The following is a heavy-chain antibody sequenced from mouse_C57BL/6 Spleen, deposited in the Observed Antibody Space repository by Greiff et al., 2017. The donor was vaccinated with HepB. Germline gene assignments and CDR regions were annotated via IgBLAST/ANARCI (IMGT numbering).Heavy chain of an antibody. Sequence: DVMLVESGGGLVKPGGSLKLSCAASGFTFSSYAMSWVRQTPEKRLEWVATISDGGSYTDYPDNVKGRFTISRDNAKNNLYLQMSHLTSADTAMYYCARDSRDGYYAYFAVWGTGTTVTVSS. J-gene: IGHJ1*03. D-gene: IGHD2-3*01. CDR1: GFTFSSYA. CDR3: ARDSRDGYYAYFAV. V-gene: IGHV5-4*01. CDR2: ISDGGSYT.